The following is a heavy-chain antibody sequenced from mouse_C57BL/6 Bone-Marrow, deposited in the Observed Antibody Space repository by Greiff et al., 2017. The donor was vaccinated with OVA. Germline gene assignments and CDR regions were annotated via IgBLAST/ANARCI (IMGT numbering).Heavy chain of an antibody. V-gene: IGHV1-64*01. Sequence: QVQLQQPGAELVKPGASVKLSCKASGYTFTSYWMHWVKQRPGQGLEWIGMIHPNSGSTNYNEKFKSKATLTVDKSSSTAYMQLSSLTSEDSAVYYCARWFITTVVAKVYFDYWGQGTTLTVSS. CDR3: ARWFITTVVAKVYFDY. CDR1: GYTFTSYW. D-gene: IGHD1-1*01. J-gene: IGHJ2*01. CDR2: IHPNSGST.